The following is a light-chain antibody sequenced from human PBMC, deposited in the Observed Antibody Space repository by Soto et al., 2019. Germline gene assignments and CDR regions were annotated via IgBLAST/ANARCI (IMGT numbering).Light chain of an antibody. J-gene: IGLJ1*01. CDR1: RGDVGGYNY. CDR3: SSYTTSNTRQIV. CDR2: DVS. V-gene: IGLV2-14*03. Sequence: QSVLTQPASVSGSPGQSITISCSGTRGDVGGYNYVSWYQHHPGKAPKLMIYDVSNRPSGVSNRFSGSKSGNTASLTISGLQPEDEADCYRSSYTTSNTRQIVFGTGTKVTVL.